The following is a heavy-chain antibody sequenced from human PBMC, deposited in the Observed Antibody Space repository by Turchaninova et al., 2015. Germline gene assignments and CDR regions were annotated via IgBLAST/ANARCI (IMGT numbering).Heavy chain of an antibody. CDR2: INHSVSP. CDR3: ARGESSGSYYPYFDS. V-gene: IGHV4-34*01. D-gene: IGHD3-10*01. CDR1: GGSFIGYY. J-gene: IGHJ4*02. Sequence: QVRLQQWGASLLKPSATLSLPFPVYGGSFIGYYWTWFRQPPGKGLEWIGEINHSVSPTYNPSLKSRVTISLDTSKNQFSLRLTSVIAADTAVYYCARGESSGSYYPYFDSWGQGTLVTVSS.